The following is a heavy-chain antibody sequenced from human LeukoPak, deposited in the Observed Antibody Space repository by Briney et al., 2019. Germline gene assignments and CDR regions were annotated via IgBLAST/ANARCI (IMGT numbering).Heavy chain of an antibody. CDR1: GYFISSGYY. Sequence: SETLSLTCTVSGYFISSGYYWGWIRQPPGKGLDWIGSIYHSGSTYYNPSLKSRVTISVDTSKNQFSLKLSSVTAADTAVYYCARWYYDGSGYYYDFWGQGTLVTVSS. D-gene: IGHD3-22*01. CDR3: ARWYYDGSGYYYDF. V-gene: IGHV4-38-2*02. CDR2: IYHSGST. J-gene: IGHJ4*02.